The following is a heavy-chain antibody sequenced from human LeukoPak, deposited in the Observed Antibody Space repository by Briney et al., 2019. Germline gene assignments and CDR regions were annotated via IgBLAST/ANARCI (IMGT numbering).Heavy chain of an antibody. CDR1: GYTFTGYG. CDR2: IRVYNGDT. J-gene: IGHJ4*02. CDR3: ARDLEGYCSSTSCYPVY. V-gene: IGHV1-18*01. Sequence: ASVKVSCKASGYTFTGYGISWVRQAPGQGLEWMGWIRVYNGDTNYAQNLQGRVTMTTDTSTSTAYMELRSLRSDDTAVYYCARDLEGYCSSTSCYPVYWGPGTLVTVSS. D-gene: IGHD2-2*01.